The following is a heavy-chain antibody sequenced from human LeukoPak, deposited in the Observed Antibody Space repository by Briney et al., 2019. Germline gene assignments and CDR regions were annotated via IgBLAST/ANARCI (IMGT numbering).Heavy chain of an antibody. CDR2: IYTSGST. Sequence: SETLSLTCTVSSGSISSYYWSWIRQPAGKRLEWIGRIYTSGSTDYNPSLKSRVTMSVDTSKNQFSLKLSSVTAADTAVYYCASYSSSTWYGLDYWGQGTLVSVSS. J-gene: IGHJ4*02. D-gene: IGHD6-13*01. V-gene: IGHV4-4*07. CDR1: SGSISSYY. CDR3: ASYSSSTWYGLDY.